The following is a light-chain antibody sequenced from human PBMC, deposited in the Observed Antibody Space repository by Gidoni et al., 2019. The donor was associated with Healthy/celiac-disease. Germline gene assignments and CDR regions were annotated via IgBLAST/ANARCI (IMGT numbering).Light chain of an antibody. V-gene: IGLV2-14*03. J-gene: IGLJ2*01. Sequence: QSALTQPASVSGSPGQSITISCTGTSRDVGGYNYVSWYQQHHGKAPKLMIYDVSYRPSGVSNRFSGSKSGNTASLTISGLQAEDEADYYCSSYTSSSTLVVFGGGTKLTVL. CDR1: SRDVGGYNY. CDR2: DVS. CDR3: SSYTSSSTLVV.